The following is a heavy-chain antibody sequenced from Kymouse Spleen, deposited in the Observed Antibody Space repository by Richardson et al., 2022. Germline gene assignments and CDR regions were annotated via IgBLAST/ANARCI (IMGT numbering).Heavy chain of an antibody. D-gene: IGHD3-10*01. CDR1: GGSVSSGSYY. Sequence: QVQLQESGPGLVKPSETLSLTCTVSGGSVSSGSYYWSWIRQPPGKGLEWIGYIYYSGSTNYNPSLKSRVTISVDTSKNQFSLKLSSVTAADTAVYYCARGYYYGSGSYFKDYYYYGMDVWGQGTTVTVSS. V-gene: IGHV4-61*01. CDR3: ARGYYYGSGSYFKDYYYYGMDV. J-gene: IGHJ6*02. CDR2: IYYSGST.